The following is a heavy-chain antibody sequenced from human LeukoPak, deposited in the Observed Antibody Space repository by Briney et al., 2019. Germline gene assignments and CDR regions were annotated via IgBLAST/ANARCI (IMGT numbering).Heavy chain of an antibody. V-gene: IGHV3-23*01. CDR1: GFTFSSYA. J-gene: IGHJ4*02. CDR3: ARDPSSGYSVDFLDY. D-gene: IGHD3-22*01. Sequence: GGSLRLSCAASGFTFSSYAMSWVRQAPGKGLERVSAISGSGGSTYYADSVKGRFTISRDNSKNTLYLQMNSLRAEDTAVYYCARDPSSGYSVDFLDYWGQGTLVTVSS. CDR2: ISGSGGST.